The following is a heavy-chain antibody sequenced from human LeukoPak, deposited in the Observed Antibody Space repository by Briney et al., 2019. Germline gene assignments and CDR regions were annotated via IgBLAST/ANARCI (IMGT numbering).Heavy chain of an antibody. CDR3: ARDREYHYDSSGYYD. Sequence: SVKVSCKASGGTFSSYAISWVRQAPGQGLEWMGRIIPILGTANYAQKFQGRVTITTDGSTSTAYMELSSLRSEDTAVYYCARDREYHYDSSGYYDWGQGTLVTVSS. CDR2: IIPILGTA. J-gene: IGHJ4*02. V-gene: IGHV1-69*11. D-gene: IGHD3-22*01. CDR1: GGTFSSYA.